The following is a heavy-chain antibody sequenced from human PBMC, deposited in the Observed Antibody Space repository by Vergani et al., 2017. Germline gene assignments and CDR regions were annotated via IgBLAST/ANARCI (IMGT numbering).Heavy chain of an antibody. Sequence: EVQLVQSGAEVKKPGESLKISCKGSGYSFTSYWIGWVRQMPGKGLEWMGMIYPGDSDTRYSPSFQGQVTISADKSISTAYLQWSSLKDSDTAMYYCAREYGSGSYYHIGSPLNSPFDYWGQGTLVTVSS. CDR3: AREYGSGSYYHIGSPLNSPFDY. CDR1: GYSFTSYW. CDR2: IYPGDSDT. J-gene: IGHJ4*02. V-gene: IGHV5-51*01. D-gene: IGHD3-10*01.